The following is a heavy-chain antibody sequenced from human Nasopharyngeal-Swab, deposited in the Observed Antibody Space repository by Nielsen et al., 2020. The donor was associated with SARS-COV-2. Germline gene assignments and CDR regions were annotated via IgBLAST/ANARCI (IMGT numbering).Heavy chain of an antibody. CDR2: ISSSSSYI. D-gene: IGHD6-13*01. J-gene: IGHJ3*02. V-gene: IGHV3-21*01. Sequence: GKSLKISCAASGFTFSSYSMNWVRQAPGKGLEWVSSISSSSSYIYYADSVKGRFTISRDNAKNSLYLQMNSLRAEDTAVYYCARDFRELVGAFDIWGQGTMVTVSS. CDR3: ARDFRELVGAFDI. CDR1: GFTFSSYS.